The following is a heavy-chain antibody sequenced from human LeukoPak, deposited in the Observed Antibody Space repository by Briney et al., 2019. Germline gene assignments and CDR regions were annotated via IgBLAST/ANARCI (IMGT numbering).Heavy chain of an antibody. CDR3: AKSGAGGIAAAGGAFDI. Sequence: GRSLRLSCAASGFTFDDYAMHWVRQAPGKGLEWVSGISWNSGSIGYADSVKGRFTISRDNAKNSLYLQMNSLRAEDTALYYCAKSGAGGIAAAGGAFDIWGQGTMVTVSS. CDR2: ISWNSGSI. D-gene: IGHD6-13*01. J-gene: IGHJ3*02. CDR1: GFTFDDYA. V-gene: IGHV3-9*01.